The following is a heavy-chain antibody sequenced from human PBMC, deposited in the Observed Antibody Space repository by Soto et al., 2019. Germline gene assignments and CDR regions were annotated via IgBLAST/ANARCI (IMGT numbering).Heavy chain of an antibody. D-gene: IGHD6-13*01. Sequence: QVQLVQSGAEVKKPGSSVKVSCKASGGTFSSYAISWVRQAPGQGLEWLGGIIPIFGTANYAQKFQGRVTITADESTSTAYMELSSLRSEDTAVYYCARMYSSSWYGRGFYGMDVWGQGTTVTVSS. V-gene: IGHV1-69*01. CDR1: GGTFSSYA. CDR2: IIPIFGTA. CDR3: ARMYSSSWYGRGFYGMDV. J-gene: IGHJ6*02.